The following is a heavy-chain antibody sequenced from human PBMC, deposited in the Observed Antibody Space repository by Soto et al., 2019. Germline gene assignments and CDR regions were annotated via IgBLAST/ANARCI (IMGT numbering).Heavy chain of an antibody. Sequence: QVQLQESGPGLVKPSETLSLTCTVSGGSISHYYWSWIRQPPGKGLEWIGYIYYSGSTNYNPSLKSHVTISVDTSKNQFSLKLISVTAADTAVYYCARSTRSWFDPWGQGTLVTVSS. V-gene: IGHV4-59*08. J-gene: IGHJ5*02. CDR3: ARSTRSWFDP. CDR1: GGSISHYY. CDR2: IYYSGST.